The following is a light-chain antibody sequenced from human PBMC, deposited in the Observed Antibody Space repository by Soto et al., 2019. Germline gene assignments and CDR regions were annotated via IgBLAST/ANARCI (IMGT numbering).Light chain of an antibody. Sequence: EIVLTQSPGTLYLSPGERATLACMPSQSVSNNYLDWYQQKPGQAPRLLIYGASNRATGIPDRFSGSGSGTDFTLTISRLEPEDFAVYYCQQYCSAGTFGQGTKVEI. V-gene: IGKV3-20*01. CDR3: QQYCSAGT. CDR1: QSVSNNY. J-gene: IGKJ1*01. CDR2: GAS.